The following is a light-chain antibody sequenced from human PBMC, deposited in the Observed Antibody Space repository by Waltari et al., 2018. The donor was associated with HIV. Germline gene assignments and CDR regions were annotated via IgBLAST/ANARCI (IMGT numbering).Light chain of an antibody. CDR1: QGIRND. CDR2: TAS. Sequence: AIQMTQSPSSLSASVGDRVTITCRASQGIRNDLGWFQHKPGKAPKLLIYTASSLQSGVPSRFSGSGSGTDFTLTISNLQPEDFATYYCLQDYNYPLTFGQGTKVGIK. V-gene: IGKV1-6*01. J-gene: IGKJ1*01. CDR3: LQDYNYPLT.